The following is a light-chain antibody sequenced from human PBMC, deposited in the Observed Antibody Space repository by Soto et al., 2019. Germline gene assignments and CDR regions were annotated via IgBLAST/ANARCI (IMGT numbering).Light chain of an antibody. CDR1: QTVSSSF. CDR2: AAS. V-gene: IGKV3-20*01. CDR3: QQYNNWPPIT. J-gene: IGKJ5*01. Sequence: EIVLTQSPGTLSLSPGERATLSCRASQTVSSSFLAWYQQTPGQAPRLLIYAASSRATGIPDRFSGSGSGTEFTLTISSLQSEDFAVYFCQQYNNWPPITFGQGTRLEIK.